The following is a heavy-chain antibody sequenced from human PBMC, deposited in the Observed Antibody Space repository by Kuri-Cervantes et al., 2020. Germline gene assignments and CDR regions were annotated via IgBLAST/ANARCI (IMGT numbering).Heavy chain of an antibody. CDR1: GFTFSSYW. J-gene: IGHJ6*03. V-gene: IGHV3-30-3*01. D-gene: IGHD6-19*01. Sequence: GGSLRLSCAASGFTFSSYWMHWVRQAPGKGLEWVAVISYDGSNKYYADSVKGRFTISRDNSKNSLYLQMNSLRAEDTAVYYCARDGSIAVAGDYYYYYMDVWGKGTTVTVSS. CDR3: ARDGSIAVAGDYYYYYMDV. CDR2: ISYDGSNK.